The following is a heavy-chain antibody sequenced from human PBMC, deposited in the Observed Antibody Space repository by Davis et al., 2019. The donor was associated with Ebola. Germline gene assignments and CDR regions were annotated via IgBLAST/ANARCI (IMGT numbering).Heavy chain of an antibody. Sequence: GESLKISCAASGFTVSSNYMSWVRQAPGKGLEWVSFISSSSNYIYYADSVKGRFTVSRANAKNSLYLQMNSLRAEDTAVYYCVRDPALVVTGGGWFFGLWGRGTLVTVSS. CDR1: GFTVSSNY. CDR3: VRDPALVVTGGGWFFGL. V-gene: IGHV3-21*01. CDR2: ISSSSNYI. D-gene: IGHD2-21*02. J-gene: IGHJ2*01.